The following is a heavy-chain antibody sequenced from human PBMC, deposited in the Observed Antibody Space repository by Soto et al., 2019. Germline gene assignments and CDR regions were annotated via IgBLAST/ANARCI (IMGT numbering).Heavy chain of an antibody. CDR3: ARESFSASPNFFDY. Sequence: QPGGSLRLSCAASGFAFSNYGMNWVRQAPGKGLEWVSYISLSGSTIYYADSVKGRFTISRDDAKNSLYLQMDSLRADDTAVYYCARESFSASPNFFDYWGQGTLVTVSS. D-gene: IGHD3-3*02. CDR1: GFAFSNYG. CDR2: ISLSGSTI. J-gene: IGHJ4*02. V-gene: IGHV3-48*03.